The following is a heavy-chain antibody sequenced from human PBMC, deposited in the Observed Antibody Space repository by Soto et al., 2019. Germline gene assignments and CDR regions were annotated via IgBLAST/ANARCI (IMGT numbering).Heavy chain of an antibody. V-gene: IGHV1-58*01. CDR3: AAATNFLIGYYPKHYYYSVRDV. Sequence: SVKVSCKASGFTFTSSAVQWVRQARGQRLEWIGWIVVGSGNTNYAQKFQERVTITRDMSTSTAYMELSSLRSEDTAVYDCAAATNFLIGYYPKHYYYSVRDVGGKGTTVPVSS. CDR2: IVVGSGNT. CDR1: GFTFTSSA. J-gene: IGHJ6*04. D-gene: IGHD3-3*01.